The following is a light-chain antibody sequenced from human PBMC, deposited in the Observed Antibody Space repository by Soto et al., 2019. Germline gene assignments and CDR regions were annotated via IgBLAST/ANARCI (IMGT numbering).Light chain of an antibody. CDR3: CSYAGSIYV. CDR1: SSDVGGYNH. J-gene: IGLJ1*01. V-gene: IGLV2-11*01. Sequence: QSVRTQPRSVYGSDGQSVTISCTGTSSDVGGYNHVSWYRQHPGKAHKLMIYDVSKRPSGVPDRFSGSKSGNTAALTISGLQAQDEADYYCCSYAGSIYVFGTGTKVTV. CDR2: DVS.